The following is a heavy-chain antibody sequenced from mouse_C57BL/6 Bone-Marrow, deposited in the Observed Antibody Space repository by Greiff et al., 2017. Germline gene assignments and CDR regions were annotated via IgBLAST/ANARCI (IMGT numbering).Heavy chain of an antibody. V-gene: IGHV5-16*01. Sequence: EVQLVESEGGLVQPGSSMKLSCTASGFTFSDYYMAWVRQVPEKGLEWVANINYDGSSTYYLDSLKSRFIISRDNAKNILYLQMSSLKSEDTATYYCARDENYGSSSFAYWGQGTLVTVSA. CDR2: INYDGSST. CDR3: ARDENYGSSSFAY. J-gene: IGHJ3*01. D-gene: IGHD1-1*01. CDR1: GFTFSDYY.